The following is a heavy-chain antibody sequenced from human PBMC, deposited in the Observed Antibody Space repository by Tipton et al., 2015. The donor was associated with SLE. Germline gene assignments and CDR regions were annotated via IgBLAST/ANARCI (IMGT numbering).Heavy chain of an antibody. CDR1: GFTFSDYY. D-gene: IGHD6-13*01. V-gene: IGHV3-11*01. Sequence: SLRLSCVTSGFTFSDYYLSWIRQAPGKGLEWVSSISSSGTTIYYADSVKGRFTISRDNATNSLYLQMYGLRAEDTAVYYCAREAIVPAAKTIAAAGEVDHWGQGTLVTVSS. CDR2: ISSSGTTI. J-gene: IGHJ4*02. CDR3: AREAIVPAAKTIAAAGEVDH.